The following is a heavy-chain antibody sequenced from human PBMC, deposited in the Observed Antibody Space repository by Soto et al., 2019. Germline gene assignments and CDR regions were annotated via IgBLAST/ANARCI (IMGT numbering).Heavy chain of an antibody. CDR1: GASVPSAESY. J-gene: IGHJ4*02. Sequence: SQTLSLTCTVPGASVPSAESYWSCSRQCPGKGLEWIGYISNSGSTGYNPSLKTRLSMSVDRSKIQFTLRLTYVTAADTAVYFCATESGSTYGYFDYWGQGTQVTVSS. CDR2: ISNSGST. V-gene: IGHV4-30-4*01. D-gene: IGHD4-17*01. CDR3: ATESGSTYGYFDY.